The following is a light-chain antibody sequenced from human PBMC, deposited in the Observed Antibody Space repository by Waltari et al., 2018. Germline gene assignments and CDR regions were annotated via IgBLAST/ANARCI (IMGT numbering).Light chain of an antibody. CDR3: CSFRGGDSFV. V-gene: IGLV2-14*03. CDR1: TSDIGDYYY. J-gene: IGLJ1*01. Sequence: QSALTQPASVSGSPGQSITISCTGTTSDIGDYYYVSWYQQFPGRAPTLMIDDVTKRPPGVSSRFSGSKSGNTASRTISGLQAEDEGDYYCCSFRGGDSFVFGTGTRVTVV. CDR2: DVT.